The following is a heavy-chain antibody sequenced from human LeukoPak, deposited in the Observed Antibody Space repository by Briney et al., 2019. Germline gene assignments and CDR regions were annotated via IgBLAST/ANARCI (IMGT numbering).Heavy chain of an antibody. D-gene: IGHD6-19*01. Sequence: ASVKVSCKASGYTFTNYGITWVRQAPGQGLEWMGWINTNTGNPTYAQGFTGRFVFSLDTSVSTAYLQISSLKAEDTAVYYCATDLKKGDSGCFDYWGQGTLVTVSS. CDR1: GYTFTNYG. CDR2: INTNTGNP. CDR3: ATDLKKGDSGCFDY. J-gene: IGHJ4*02. V-gene: IGHV7-4-1*02.